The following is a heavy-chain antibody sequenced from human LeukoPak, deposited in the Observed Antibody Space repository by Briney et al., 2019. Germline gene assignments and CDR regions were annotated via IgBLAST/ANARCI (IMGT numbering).Heavy chain of an antibody. D-gene: IGHD3-9*01. CDR1: GFTFSSYG. CDR3: AKDIRGYFDWHTYFDY. Sequence: GGSLRLSCAASGFTFSSYGMHWVRQAPGKGLEWVAFIRYDGSNKYYADSVKGRSTISRDNSKNTLYLQMNSLRAEDTAVYYCAKDIRGYFDWHTYFDYWGQGTLVTVSS. CDR2: IRYDGSNK. V-gene: IGHV3-30*02. J-gene: IGHJ4*02.